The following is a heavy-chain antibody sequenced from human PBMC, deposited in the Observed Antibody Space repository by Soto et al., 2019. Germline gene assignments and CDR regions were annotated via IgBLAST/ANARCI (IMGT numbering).Heavy chain of an antibody. Sequence: PGESLKISCKGSGYSFTSYWIGWVRQMPGKGLEWMGIIYPGDSDTRYSPSFQGQVTISADKSISTAYLQWSSLKASDTAMYYCARVPSGVVIPPFLDYWGQGTLVTVSS. CDR3: ARVPSGVVIPPFLDY. J-gene: IGHJ4*02. CDR1: GYSFTSYW. D-gene: IGHD3-3*01. V-gene: IGHV5-51*01. CDR2: IYPGDSDT.